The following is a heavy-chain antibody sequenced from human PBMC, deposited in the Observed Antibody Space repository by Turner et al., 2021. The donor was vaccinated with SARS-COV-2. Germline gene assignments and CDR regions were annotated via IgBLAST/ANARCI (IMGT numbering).Heavy chain of an antibody. J-gene: IGHJ5*02. CDR2: ISGSGGSK. V-gene: IGHV3-23*01. Sequence: VQLLESGGGFVQPGGSLRLSCAASGLTFSSYDMSWVRQAQGKGLEGVSAISGSGGSKYYADTVKGRFTISRDKSKNTLYLQMNSLRAEETAVYYWAKDQCVRYYDSRGYLNWFDPWGQGTLVTVSS. CDR3: AKDQCVRYYDSRGYLNWFDP. D-gene: IGHD3-22*01. CDR1: GLTFSSYD.